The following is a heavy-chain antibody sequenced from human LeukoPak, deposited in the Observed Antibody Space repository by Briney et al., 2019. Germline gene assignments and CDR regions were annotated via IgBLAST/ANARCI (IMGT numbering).Heavy chain of an antibody. D-gene: IGHD7-27*01. CDR1: GGSISDYY. Sequence: SETLSLTCAVSGGSISDYYWCWIRQPPPQGQEYIGYIHYSCRTNYNPSLKSRVTISVDTSNNQFSLRLSSVTAADTAVYYCARLVGVNRGSEDYWGQGTLVTVSS. CDR3: ARLVGVNRGSEDY. CDR2: IHYSCRT. J-gene: IGHJ4*02. V-gene: IGHV4-59*01.